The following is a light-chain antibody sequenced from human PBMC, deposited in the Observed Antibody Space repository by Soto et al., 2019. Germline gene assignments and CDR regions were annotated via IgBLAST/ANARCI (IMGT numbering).Light chain of an antibody. CDR1: SSDVGSYNL. J-gene: IGLJ1*01. V-gene: IGLV2-23*02. CDR2: EVS. CDR3: CSYAGSSTHV. Sequence: QSALTQPASVSGCPGQSITISCTGTSSDVGSYNLVSWYQQHPGKAPKLMIYEVSKRPSGVSNRFSGSKSGNTASLTISGLQAEDEADYYCCSYAGSSTHVFGTGTKLTVL.